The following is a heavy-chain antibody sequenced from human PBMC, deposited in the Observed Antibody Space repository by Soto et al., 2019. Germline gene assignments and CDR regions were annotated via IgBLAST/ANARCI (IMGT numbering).Heavy chain of an antibody. CDR1: GFSLSTSGVG. CDR3: AHFLYSGYDPYGLFDY. J-gene: IGHJ4*02. V-gene: IGHV2-5*02. D-gene: IGHD5-12*01. Sequence: ASGPTLVNPTQTLTLTCTFSGFSLSTSGVGVGWIRQPPGKALEWLALIYWDDDKRYSPSLKSRLTITKDTSKNQVVLTMTNMDPVDTATYYCAHFLYSGYDPYGLFDYWGQGTLVTSPQ. CDR2: IYWDDDK.